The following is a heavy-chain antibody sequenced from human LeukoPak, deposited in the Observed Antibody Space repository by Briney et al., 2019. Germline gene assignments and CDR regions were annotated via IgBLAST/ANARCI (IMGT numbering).Heavy chain of an antibody. Sequence: ASVEVFCKASGFPFTSYGISWVRQDPGQGLEWMGWISAYNGNTNYAQKLQGRVTMTTDTSTSTAYMELRSLRSDDTAVYYCARDGGWPADQHYCDYWGQGTLVTVSS. CDR1: GFPFTSYG. V-gene: IGHV1-18*01. CDR2: ISAYNGNT. J-gene: IGHJ4*02. D-gene: IGHD2-2*01. CDR3: ARDGGWPADQHYCDY.